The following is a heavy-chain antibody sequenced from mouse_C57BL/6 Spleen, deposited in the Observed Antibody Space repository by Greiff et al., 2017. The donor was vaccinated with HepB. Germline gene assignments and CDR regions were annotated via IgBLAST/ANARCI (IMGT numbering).Heavy chain of an antibody. D-gene: IGHD1-1*01. Sequence: EVQLQESGPGLVKPSQSLSLTCSVTGYSITSGYYWNWIRQFPGNKLEWMGYISYDGSNNYNPSLKNRISITRDTSKNQFFLKLNSVTTEDTATYYCARRTTGAWFAYWGQGTLVTVSA. CDR2: ISYDGSN. CDR1: GYSITSGYY. V-gene: IGHV3-6*01. J-gene: IGHJ3*01. CDR3: ARRTTGAWFAY.